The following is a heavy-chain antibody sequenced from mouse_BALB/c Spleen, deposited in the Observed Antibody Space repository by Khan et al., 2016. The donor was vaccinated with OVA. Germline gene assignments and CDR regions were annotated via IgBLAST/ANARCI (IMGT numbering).Heavy chain of an antibody. CDR3: ARRSYSYGRHFDV. CDR2: INTYTEEP. J-gene: IGHJ1*01. V-gene: IGHV9-3-1*01. Sequence: QIQLVQSGPELKKPGETVKISCKASGYTFTNYGMNWVKQAPGKGLKWMGWINTYTEEPTYADDFKGRFAFSLETSASTAYLQINNLKNEDTATYFCARRSYSYGRHFDVWGEGTTVTVSS. CDR1: GYTFTNYG. D-gene: IGHD2-12*01.